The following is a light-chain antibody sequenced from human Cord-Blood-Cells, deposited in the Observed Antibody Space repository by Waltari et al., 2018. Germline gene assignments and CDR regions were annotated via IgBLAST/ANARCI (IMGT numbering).Light chain of an antibody. J-gene: IGKJ2*03. V-gene: IGKV1-39*01. CDR3: QQSYSTPLMYS. CDR1: QCISSY. Sequence: DIQMTQSPSSLSASVGDRVTITCRASQCISSYLNLYQQKPGKAPKLLIYAASSLQSGVPSRFSGSGSGTDFTLTISSLQPEDFATYYCQQSYSTPLMYSFGQGTKLEIK. CDR2: AAS.